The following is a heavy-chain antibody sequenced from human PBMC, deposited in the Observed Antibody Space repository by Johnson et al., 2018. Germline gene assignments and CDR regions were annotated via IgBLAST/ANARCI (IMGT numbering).Heavy chain of an antibody. D-gene: IGHD1-26*01. J-gene: IGHJ3*02. Sequence: VQLLESGGGLVQXGGSXRLXCAASGFSLGSYSMHWVRQAPGQGLEWISSITDRSRATYYADSVKGRFTISRDNANNSVYLQMNSLRDEDTAVYYCARDLYTGNYLEAFDIWGQGTMASVSS. V-gene: IGHV3-48*02. CDR2: ITDRSRAT. CDR3: ARDLYTGNYLEAFDI. CDR1: GFSLGSYS.